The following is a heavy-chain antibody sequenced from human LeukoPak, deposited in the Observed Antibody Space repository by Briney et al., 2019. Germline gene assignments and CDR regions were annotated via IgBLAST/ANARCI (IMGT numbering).Heavy chain of an antibody. CDR3: ARDYPWGNYGLLGPFDI. J-gene: IGHJ3*02. V-gene: IGHV4-59*01. D-gene: IGHD3-10*01. CDR1: GGSNSSYY. Sequence: ASETLSLTCTVSGGSNSSYYWSWIRQPPGKGLEWIGYIFYSGSTNYNPSLKSRVTISVDTSKNQFSLKLSSVTAADTAVHYCARDYPWGNYGLLGPFDIWGQGTMVTVSS. CDR2: IFYSGST.